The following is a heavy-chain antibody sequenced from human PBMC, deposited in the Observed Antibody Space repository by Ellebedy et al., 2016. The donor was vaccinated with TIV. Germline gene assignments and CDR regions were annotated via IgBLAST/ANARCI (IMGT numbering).Heavy chain of an antibody. V-gene: IGHV3-66*01. CDR2: IYKDGGT. D-gene: IGHD4-17*01. J-gene: IGHJ5*02. CDR3: ARDPGGGGNYGDNWFDP. CDR1: GLTVNSYF. Sequence: GESLKISCAASGLTVNSYFMSWVRQAPGKGLEWVSIIYKDGGTNYTDSALGRFTISRDNSENTLYLQMDSLRAEDTAVYYCARDPGGGGNYGDNWFDPWGQGTLVTVSS.